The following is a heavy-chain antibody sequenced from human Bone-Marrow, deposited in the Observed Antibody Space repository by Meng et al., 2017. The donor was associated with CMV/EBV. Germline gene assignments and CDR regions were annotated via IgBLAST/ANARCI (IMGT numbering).Heavy chain of an antibody. CDR3: AKVSQDNFDY. CDR1: GFTFSSYG. Sequence: GESLKISCAASGFTFSSYGMHWVRQAPGKGLEWVAFIRYDGSSKYYANSVKGRFTISRDNSKNTLYLQMNSLRAEDTAVYYCAKVSQDNFDYWGQGTLVTVSS. CDR2: IRYDGSSK. V-gene: IGHV3-30*02. J-gene: IGHJ4*02.